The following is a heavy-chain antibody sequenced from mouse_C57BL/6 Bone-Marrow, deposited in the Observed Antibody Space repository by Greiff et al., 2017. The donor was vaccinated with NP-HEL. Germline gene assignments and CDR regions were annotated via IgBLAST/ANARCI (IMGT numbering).Heavy chain of an antibody. CDR2: IWSGGST. CDR1: GFSLTSYG. J-gene: IGHJ4*01. Sequence: QVQLQQSGPGLVQPSQSLSITCTVSGFSLTSYGVHWVRQSPGKGLEWLGVIWSGGSTDYNAAFISRLSISKDNSKSQVVFKMNSLQADDTAIYYCARLLLAMDYWGQGTSVTVSS. CDR3: ARLLLAMDY. D-gene: IGHD1-1*01. V-gene: IGHV2-2*01.